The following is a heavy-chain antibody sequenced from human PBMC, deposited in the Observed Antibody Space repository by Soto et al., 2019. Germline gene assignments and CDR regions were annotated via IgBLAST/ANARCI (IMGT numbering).Heavy chain of an antibody. Sequence: PSETLSLTCTVSGCSISSSSYYWGWIRQPPGKGLEWIGSIYYSGSTYYNPSLKSRVTISVDTSKNQFSLKLSSVTAADTAVYYCARPTTYQENYDYWGQGTLVTVSS. CDR1: GCSISSSSYY. J-gene: IGHJ4*02. CDR3: ARPTTYQENYDY. V-gene: IGHV4-39*01. D-gene: IGHD1-7*01. CDR2: IYYSGST.